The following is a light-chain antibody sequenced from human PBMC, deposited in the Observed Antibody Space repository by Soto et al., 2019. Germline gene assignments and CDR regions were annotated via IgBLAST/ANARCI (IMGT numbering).Light chain of an antibody. CDR2: YDD. V-gene: IGLV1-36*01. CDR3: AAWDDNLNAYV. CDR1: SSNIGNNA. J-gene: IGLJ1*01. Sequence: SVLTQPPSVSEAPRQRVTISCSGSSSNIGNNAVNWYQQLPGQAPKIVIYYDDLLTSGVSNRFSGSKSGISASLAISDLQSDDEADYYCAAWDDNLNAYVFGPGTKVTVL.